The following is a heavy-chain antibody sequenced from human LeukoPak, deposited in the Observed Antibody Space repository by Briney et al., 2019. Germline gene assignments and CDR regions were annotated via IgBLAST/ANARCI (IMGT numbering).Heavy chain of an antibody. CDR3: TTWSSQFDH. V-gene: IGHV3-15*01. CDR1: GFTFSDAW. Sequence: KPGGSLRLSCAASGFTFSDAWMTRVRQAPGKGLECVGFIQSKTDGGTTDSAAPVKGRFTVSRDDSKNTLYLQMNSLKTEDTAVYYCTTWSSQFDHWGQGTLVTVSS. D-gene: IGHD6-6*01. J-gene: IGHJ4*02. CDR2: IQSKTDGGTT.